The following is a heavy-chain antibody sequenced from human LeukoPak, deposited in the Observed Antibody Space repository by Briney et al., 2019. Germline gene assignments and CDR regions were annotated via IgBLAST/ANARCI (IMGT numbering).Heavy chain of an antibody. CDR1: GYSFTSYY. V-gene: IGHV1-46*01. CDR3: ARSSAYYNEADI. D-gene: IGHD1-26*01. Sequence: ASVKVSCKTSGYSFTSYYMHWVRHAPGQGLEWMGIINPSGGSTTYAQKFQVRLTMTSDTSTSTVYMELSSLRSEDTAVYYCARSSAYYNEADIWGQGTMVTVSS. J-gene: IGHJ3*02. CDR2: INPSGGST.